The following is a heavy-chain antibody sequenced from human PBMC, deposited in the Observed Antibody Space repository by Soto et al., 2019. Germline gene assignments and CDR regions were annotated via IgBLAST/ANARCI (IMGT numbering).Heavy chain of an antibody. V-gene: IGHV2-5*02. CDR3: AHSAQWLEYFDY. Sequence: QITLKESGPTLVKPTQTLTLTCTFSGFSLTTHGVGVGWIRQPPGKALEWLALIFWDDDKKYSPSLMSRLTITKDTSKNQVVLTMTNMDPVDTATYYCAHSAQWLEYFDYWGQGTRVTVSS. CDR1: GFSLTTHGVG. D-gene: IGHD6-19*01. J-gene: IGHJ4*02. CDR2: IFWDDDK.